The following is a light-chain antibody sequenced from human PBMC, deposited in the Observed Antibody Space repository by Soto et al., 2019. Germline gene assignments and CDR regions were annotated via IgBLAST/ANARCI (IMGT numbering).Light chain of an antibody. Sequence: EIVLTQSPGTLSLSPGERATLSCRASQSVSSAYLAWYQQKPGQAPRLLIYDVSSRATGIPDRFSGSGSGTDFNLTVSRLEPEDFAVYYCQQYGSSPETFGQGTKVDIK. CDR3: QQYGSSPET. CDR1: QSVSSAY. J-gene: IGKJ1*01. CDR2: DVS. V-gene: IGKV3-20*01.